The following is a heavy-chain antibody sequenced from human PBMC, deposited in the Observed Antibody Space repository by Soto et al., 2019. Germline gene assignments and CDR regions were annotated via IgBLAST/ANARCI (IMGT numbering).Heavy chain of an antibody. V-gene: IGHV5-51*01. CDR2: IYPADSET. D-gene: IGHD3-22*01. Sequence: GESLKISCKGSGYIFFSHWIVWVRRMPGKGLEWVGIIYPADSETRYSPSFQGQVTISVDKSINTAYLQWSSLKASDTAMYYCARRPWLSGYYDYWGQGTLVTVSS. CDR1: GYIFFSHW. CDR3: ARRPWLSGYYDY. J-gene: IGHJ4*02.